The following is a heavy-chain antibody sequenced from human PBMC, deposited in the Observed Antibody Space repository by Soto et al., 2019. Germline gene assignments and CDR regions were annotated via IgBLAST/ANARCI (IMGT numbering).Heavy chain of an antibody. D-gene: IGHD2-21*02. V-gene: IGHV1-18*01. Sequence: QVQLVQSGAEVKKPGASVKVSCKASGYTFTSYGISWVRQAPGQGLEWMGWSSGYNGNTTYAQKFQGRVTMTTDTSTSTACMELRSLSSDDTAVYYCATAYCGGDCFNQGYYYYGMDVWGQGTTVTVSS. CDR2: SSGYNGNT. CDR1: GYTFTSYG. J-gene: IGHJ6*02. CDR3: ATAYCGGDCFNQGYYYYGMDV.